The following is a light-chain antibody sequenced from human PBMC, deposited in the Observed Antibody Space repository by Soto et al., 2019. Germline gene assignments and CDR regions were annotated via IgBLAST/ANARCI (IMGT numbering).Light chain of an antibody. J-gene: IGLJ1*01. CDR3: AAWDDSLSGYV. CDR2: SNN. Sequence: ALTQPPSASGTPGQRVTISCSGSSSNIGSNYVYWYQQLPGTAPKLLIYSNNQRPSGVPDRFSGSKSGTSASLAISGLRSEDEADYYCAAWDDSLSGYVFGTGTKVTVL. V-gene: IGLV1-47*02. CDR1: SSNIGSNY.